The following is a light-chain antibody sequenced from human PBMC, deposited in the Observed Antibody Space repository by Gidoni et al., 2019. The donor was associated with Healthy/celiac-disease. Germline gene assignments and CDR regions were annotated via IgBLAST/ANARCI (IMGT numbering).Light chain of an antibody. CDR1: HSISSY. CDR3: QQSYNTPGT. Sequence: DIQMTQSPSSLSASVGDRVTITCRASHSISSYLNWYQQKPGKAPKLLIYTASSLQSGVPSRFSGSGSGADFTLTISRLQPEDFATYYCQQSYNTPGTFGQGTKVEIK. V-gene: IGKV1-39*01. J-gene: IGKJ1*01. CDR2: TAS.